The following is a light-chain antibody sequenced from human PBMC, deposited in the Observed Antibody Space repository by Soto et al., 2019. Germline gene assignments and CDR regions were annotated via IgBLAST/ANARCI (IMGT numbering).Light chain of an antibody. V-gene: IGKV3-20*01. J-gene: IGKJ1*01. Sequence: EIVLTQSPGTLSLSPGERATLSCRASQSVSNNYLAWYQQKPGQAPRLLIYGASSRATGIPDRFIGSGSGTDFTLTLSRLEPEDFAVFFCQHYDSPPPTFGQGTKVEVK. CDR1: QSVSNNY. CDR3: QHYDSPPPT. CDR2: GAS.